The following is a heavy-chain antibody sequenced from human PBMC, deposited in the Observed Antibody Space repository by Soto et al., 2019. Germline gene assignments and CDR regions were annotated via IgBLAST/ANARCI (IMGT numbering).Heavy chain of an antibody. Sequence: SETLSLTCSVSGGFFTYYWSWIRQPPGKGPEWIGFAHYSGTTKYTPSLKSRVTISLDMPKRQFSLNLSSVTAADTAVYFCARGDTGGHFYFDCWGQGALVTVSS. V-gene: IGHV4-59*01. CDR3: ARGDTGGHFYFDC. CDR1: GGFFTYY. J-gene: IGHJ4*02. CDR2: AHYSGTT. D-gene: IGHD5-18*01.